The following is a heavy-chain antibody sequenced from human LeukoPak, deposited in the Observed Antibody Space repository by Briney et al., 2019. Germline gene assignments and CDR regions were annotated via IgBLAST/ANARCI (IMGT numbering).Heavy chain of an antibody. Sequence: GGSLRLSCAASGFTFSSYWMHWVRQAPGKGLVWVSRINTDGSSTSYADSVKGRFTISRDNSKNTLYLQMNSLRAEDTAVYFCARETAQNWFDTWGQGTLVTVSS. CDR3: ARETAQNWFDT. CDR2: INTDGSST. J-gene: IGHJ5*02. CDR1: GFTFSSYW. V-gene: IGHV3-74*01.